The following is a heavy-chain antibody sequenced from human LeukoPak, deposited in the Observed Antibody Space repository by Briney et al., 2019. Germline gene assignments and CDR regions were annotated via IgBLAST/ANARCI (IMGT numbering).Heavy chain of an antibody. CDR2: ISSSSSYT. V-gene: IGHV3-11*05. Sequence: GGSLRLSCAASAFTFSDYYMSWIRQAPGKGLEWVSYISSSSSYTNYADSVKGRFTISRDNSKNTLYLQMNSLRAEDTAVYYCARDRWGSAPFDYWGQGTLVTVSS. CDR3: ARDRWGSAPFDY. J-gene: IGHJ4*02. CDR1: AFTFSDYY. D-gene: IGHD3-16*01.